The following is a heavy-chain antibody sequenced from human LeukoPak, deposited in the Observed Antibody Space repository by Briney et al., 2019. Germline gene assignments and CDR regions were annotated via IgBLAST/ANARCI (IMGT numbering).Heavy chain of an antibody. V-gene: IGHV1-2*02. CDR1: GYTFTGYY. Sequence: ASVKVSCKASGYTFTGYYMHWVRQAPGQGLEWMGWINPNSGGTNYAQKFQGRVTMTTDTSTSTAYMELRSLRSDDTAVYYCARVYGDYDFSFYYYMDVWGKGTTVTVSS. CDR2: INPNSGGT. J-gene: IGHJ6*03. D-gene: IGHD4-17*01. CDR3: ARVYGDYDFSFYYYMDV.